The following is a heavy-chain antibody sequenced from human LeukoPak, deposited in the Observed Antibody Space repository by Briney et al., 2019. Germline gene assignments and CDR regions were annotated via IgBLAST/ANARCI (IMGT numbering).Heavy chain of an antibody. D-gene: IGHD6-13*01. V-gene: IGHV3-21*01. Sequence: PGGSLRLSCAASGFIFSSYTMNWVRQAPGKGLEWVSFISSSSTYIYYADSVKGRFTISRDNAKNSLYLQMNSLRAEDTAVYYCARGGIAAAGIDYWGQGTLVTVSS. CDR2: ISSSSTYI. CDR1: GFIFSSYT. J-gene: IGHJ4*02. CDR3: ARGGIAAAGIDY.